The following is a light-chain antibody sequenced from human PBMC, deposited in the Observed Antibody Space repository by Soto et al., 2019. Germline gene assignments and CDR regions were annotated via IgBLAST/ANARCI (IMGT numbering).Light chain of an antibody. J-gene: IGKJ4*01. CDR1: RSVSRY. CDR2: DAS. CDR3: QPRSDWPLLT. V-gene: IGKV3-11*01. Sequence: EIVLTQSPATLSLSPGERATLSCRASRSVSRYLAWYQQKPGQAPRLLIYDASNRATGIPARFSGSGSGTDFTLTISPLEPEDFAVYYCQPRSDWPLLTFGGGTKVEIE.